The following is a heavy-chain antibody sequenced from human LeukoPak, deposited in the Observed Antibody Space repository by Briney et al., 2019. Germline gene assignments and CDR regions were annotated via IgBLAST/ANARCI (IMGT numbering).Heavy chain of an antibody. CDR2: IIPIFGTA. Sequence: ASVKVSCKASGGTFSSYAISWVRQAPGQGLEWMGGIIPIFGTANYAQKFQGRVTITADESTSTAYMELSSLRSDDTAVYYCARHVTTDTAMVFYDYWGQGTLVTVSS. J-gene: IGHJ4*02. D-gene: IGHD5-18*01. V-gene: IGHV1-69*13. CDR1: GGTFSSYA. CDR3: ARHVTTDTAMVFYDY.